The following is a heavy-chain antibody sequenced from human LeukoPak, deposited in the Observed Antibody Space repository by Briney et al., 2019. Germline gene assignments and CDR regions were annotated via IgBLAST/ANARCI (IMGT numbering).Heavy chain of an antibody. D-gene: IGHD2-8*01. CDR2: INHSGST. V-gene: IGHV4-34*01. CDR3: ARGSRLTKPYYYYYYMDV. CDR1: GGPFSGYY. Sequence: SETLSLTCAVYGGPFSGYYWSWIRQPPGKGLEWIGEINHSGSTNYNPSLKSRVTISVDTSKNQFSLKLSSVTAADTAVYYCARGSRLTKPYYYYYYMDVWGKGTTVTVSS. J-gene: IGHJ6*03.